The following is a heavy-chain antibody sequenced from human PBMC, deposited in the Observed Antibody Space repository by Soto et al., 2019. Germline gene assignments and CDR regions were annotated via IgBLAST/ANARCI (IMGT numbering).Heavy chain of an antibody. Sequence: EEQLLESGGGLVRPGGSLRLSCAASAFTFRSYAMSWVRQAPGKGLEWVSAITASADTTYYADSVKGRFTISKDYSKNTLYLPMNSQRAEGTAVYYCAKIRPRRDCTSTSGLGAFDIWGQGTMVTVS. J-gene: IGHJ3*02. V-gene: IGHV3-23*01. CDR3: AKIRPRRDCTSTSGLGAFDI. D-gene: IGHD2-2*01. CDR2: ITASADTT. CDR1: AFTFRSYA.